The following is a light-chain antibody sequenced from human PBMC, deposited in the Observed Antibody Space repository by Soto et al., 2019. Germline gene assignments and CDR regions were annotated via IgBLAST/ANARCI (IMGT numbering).Light chain of an antibody. CDR1: QSVNNN. J-gene: IGKJ4*01. CDR3: QQRSKWPLT. Sequence: ETLMTQSPATLSVSPGERATLSCRASQSVNNNLAWYQQKLGQAPRVLIYGASTRATGIPARFTGSGSGTEFILTITSLQSEDSAVYYCQQRSKWPLTFGGGTKVEIK. CDR2: GAS. V-gene: IGKV3-15*01.